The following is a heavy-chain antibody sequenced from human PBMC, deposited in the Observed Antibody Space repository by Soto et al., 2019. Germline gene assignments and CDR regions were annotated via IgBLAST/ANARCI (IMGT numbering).Heavy chain of an antibody. J-gene: IGHJ4*01. CDR3: VRAFCTNGVCYYFFDY. CDR2: IYYDGSNR. CDR1: GFTFGTYA. Sequence: GSLRLSCAASGFTFGTYAMHWVRQAPGKGLEWVAVIYYDGSNRYYGDAVKGRFTISRDNSKSTLYLQMSSLRAEDTAVYYCVRAFCTNGVCYYFFDYWGHGTLVTVSS. D-gene: IGHD2-8*01. V-gene: IGHV3-33*01.